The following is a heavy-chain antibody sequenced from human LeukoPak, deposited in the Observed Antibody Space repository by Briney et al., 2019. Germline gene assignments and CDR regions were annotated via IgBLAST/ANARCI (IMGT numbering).Heavy chain of an antibody. V-gene: IGHV4-59*01. J-gene: IGHJ6*02. Sequence: SKTLSLTCTVSGGSISSYYWSWIRQPPGKGLEWIGYIYYSGSTNYNPSLKSRVTISVDTSKNQFSLKLSSVTAADTAVYYCARSSLAVAGRYYYYYGMDVWGQGTTVTVSS. CDR1: GGSISSYY. CDR2: IYYSGST. CDR3: ARSSLAVAGRYYYYYGMDV. D-gene: IGHD6-19*01.